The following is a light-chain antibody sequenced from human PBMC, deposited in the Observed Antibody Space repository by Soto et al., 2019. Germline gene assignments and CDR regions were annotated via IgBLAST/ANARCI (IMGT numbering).Light chain of an antibody. J-gene: IGKJ1*01. CDR2: GAS. CDR3: QQYNSYWT. Sequence: EIVLTQSPGTLSLSPGERATLSCRASQSVSSNYLAWYQQKPGQAPRLLIYGASSRATGIPDRFSGSGSGADFTLTITRLEPEDFATYYCQQYNSYWTFCQGTKVGIK. CDR1: QSVSSNY. V-gene: IGKV3-20*01.